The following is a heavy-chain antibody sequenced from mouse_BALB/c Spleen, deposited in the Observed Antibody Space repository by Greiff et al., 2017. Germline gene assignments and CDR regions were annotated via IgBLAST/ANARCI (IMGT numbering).Heavy chain of an antibody. Sequence: EVQGVESGGGLVKPGGSLKLSCAASGFTFSDYYMYWVRQTPEKRLEWVATISDGGSYTYYPDSVKGRFTISRDNAKNNLYLQMSSLKSEDTAMYYCARANFDVWGAGTTVTVSS. CDR2: ISDGGSYT. J-gene: IGHJ1*01. CDR3: ARANFDV. CDR1: GFTFSDYY. V-gene: IGHV5-4*02.